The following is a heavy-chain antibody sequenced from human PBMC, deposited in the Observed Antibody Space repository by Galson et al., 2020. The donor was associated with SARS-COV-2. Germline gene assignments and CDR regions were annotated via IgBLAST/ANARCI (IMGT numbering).Heavy chain of an antibody. CDR3: ARDEKGRWDFDY. Sequence: GGSLRLSCSASGFTFTPYSMNWVRQAPGKGLEWVSSISGSSRYIYYGDSVKGRFTISRDNAKNSLYLQMDSLRVDDTAVYFCARDEKGRWDFDYWGQGTLVTVSS. CDR2: ISGSSRYI. D-gene: IGHD1-26*01. J-gene: IGHJ4*02. CDR1: GFTFTPYS. V-gene: IGHV3-21*01.